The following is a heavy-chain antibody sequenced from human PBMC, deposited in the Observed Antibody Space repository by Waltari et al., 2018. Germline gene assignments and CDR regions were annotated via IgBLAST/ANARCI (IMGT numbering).Heavy chain of an antibody. J-gene: IGHJ4*02. CDR1: GFTLSSYS. D-gene: IGHD6-19*01. CDR3: ARFSGFDY. CDR2: ISSSSSTI. Sequence: EVQLVESGGGLVQPGGSLRLSCAASGFTLSSYSMNWVRQAPGKGLEWVSYISSSSSTIYYSDSVKVRFTISRDNAKNSLYRQMNSLRAEDTAVYYCARFSGFDYWGQGTLVTVSS. V-gene: IGHV3-48*01.